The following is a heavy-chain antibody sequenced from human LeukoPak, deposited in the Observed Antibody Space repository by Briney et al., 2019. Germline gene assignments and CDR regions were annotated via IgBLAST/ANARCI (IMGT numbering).Heavy chain of an antibody. CDR1: GGSISSYN. CDR2: IHYSGST. D-gene: IGHD1-26*01. V-gene: IGHV4-59*12. J-gene: IGHJ4*02. CDR3: ARDREGSGNFDY. Sequence: SETLSLTCTVSGGSISSYNWHWIRQPPGKGLDWIGYIHYSGSTNYNPSLKSRVTISVDTSKNQFSLKLSSVAAADTAVYYCARDREGSGNFDYWGQGTLVTVSS.